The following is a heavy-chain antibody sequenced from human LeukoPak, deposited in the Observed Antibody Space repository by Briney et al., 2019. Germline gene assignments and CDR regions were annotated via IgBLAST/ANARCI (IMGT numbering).Heavy chain of an antibody. J-gene: IGHJ4*02. D-gene: IGHD1-26*01. CDR2: ISWDGGST. CDR1: GFTFDDYT. Sequence: GGSLRLSCAASGFTFDDYTMHWVRQAPGKGLEWVSLISWDGGSTYYADSVKGRFTISRDNSKNSLYLQMNSLRTEDTALYYCAKDMASGSYGPLDYWGQGTLVTVSS. V-gene: IGHV3-43*01. CDR3: AKDMASGSYGPLDY.